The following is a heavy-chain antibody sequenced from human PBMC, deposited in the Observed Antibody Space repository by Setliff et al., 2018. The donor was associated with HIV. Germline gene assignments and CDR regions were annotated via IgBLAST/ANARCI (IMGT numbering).Heavy chain of an antibody. CDR3: AKIQNPQGYYYDSSGYYPHPGSPDY. D-gene: IGHD3-22*01. V-gene: IGHV3-30*02. Sequence: GSLRLSCAASGFTFSSYGMHWVRQAPGKGLEWVAFIRYDGNNKYYVDSVKGRFTISRDNSKNTLYLQMNSLRAEDTAVYYCAKIQNPQGYYYDSSGYYPHPGSPDYWGQGTLVTVSS. CDR2: IRYDGNNK. CDR1: GFTFSSYG. J-gene: IGHJ4*02.